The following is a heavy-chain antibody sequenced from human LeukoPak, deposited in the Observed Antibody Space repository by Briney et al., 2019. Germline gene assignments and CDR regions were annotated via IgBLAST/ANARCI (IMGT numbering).Heavy chain of an antibody. V-gene: IGHV3-30-3*01. J-gene: IGHJ4*02. CDR2: ISYDGSNK. CDR3: ARDGGAAAGRPFDY. Sequence: GRSLRLSCAASGFTFSSYAMHWVRQAPGKGLEWVAVISYDGSNKYYADSVKGRFTISRDNSKNTLYLQMNSLRAEDTAVYYCARDGGAAAGRPFDYWGQGTLVTVSS. D-gene: IGHD6-13*01. CDR1: GFTFSSYA.